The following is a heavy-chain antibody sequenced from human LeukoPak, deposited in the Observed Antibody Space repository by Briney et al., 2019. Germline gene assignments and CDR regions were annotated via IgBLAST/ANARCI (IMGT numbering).Heavy chain of an antibody. CDR1: GGSISSYY. Sequence: SETLSLTCTVSGGSISSYYWSWLRQPPGKGLEWIGYIYYSGSTNYNPSLKSRVTISVDTSKNQFSLKLSSVTAADTAVYYCARVSSHEGIDYWGQGTLVTVSS. CDR3: ARVSSHEGIDY. D-gene: IGHD2-15*01. J-gene: IGHJ4*02. CDR2: IYYSGST. V-gene: IGHV4-59*01.